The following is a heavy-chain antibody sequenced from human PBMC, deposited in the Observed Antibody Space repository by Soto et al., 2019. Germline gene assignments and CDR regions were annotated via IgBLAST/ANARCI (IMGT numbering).Heavy chain of an antibody. J-gene: IGHJ4*01. CDR1: GASISSSIDY. D-gene: IGHD5-18*01. CDR2: VYYSGTT. Sequence: SETLSLTCTVSGASISSSIDYWGWIRQPPGRGLEWIGSVYYSGTTYYNPSLKSRVTISVDTSKNQFYLNVNSVTAADTAVYYCARQLTWIRHGNNDYWGQGTLVTVS. V-gene: IGHV4-39*01. CDR3: ARQLTWIRHGNNDY.